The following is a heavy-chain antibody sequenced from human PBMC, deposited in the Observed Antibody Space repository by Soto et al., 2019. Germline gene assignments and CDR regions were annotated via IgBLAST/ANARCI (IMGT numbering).Heavy chain of an antibody. Sequence: TGGSLRLSCAASGFTFNTYSMNWVRRAPGRGLEWVSSISSSSSYIYYADSVKGRFTISRDNAKHSLYLQMNSLRAEDTAVYYCARGLNTVTTAYFHHWGQGTLVTVSS. J-gene: IGHJ1*01. D-gene: IGHD4-17*01. V-gene: IGHV3-21*01. CDR3: ARGLNTVTTAYFHH. CDR2: ISSSSSYI. CDR1: GFTFNTYS.